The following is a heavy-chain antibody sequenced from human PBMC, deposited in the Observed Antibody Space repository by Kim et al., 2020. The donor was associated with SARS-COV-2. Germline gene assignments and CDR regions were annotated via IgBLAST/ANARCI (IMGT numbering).Heavy chain of an antibody. J-gene: IGHJ5*02. V-gene: IGHV1-3*04. CDR3: ATDRGRDGYDP. CDR1: GYTFTSNS. CDR2: ISTGSGDT. Sequence: ASVKVSCKASGYTFTSNSIHWVRQAPGQGLEWMGWISTGSGDTKYSHKCQGRVSFTRDTSASTAYMEVTSLRSEDTAVYYCATDRGRDGYDPWGQGTLVTVSS. D-gene: IGHD5-12*01.